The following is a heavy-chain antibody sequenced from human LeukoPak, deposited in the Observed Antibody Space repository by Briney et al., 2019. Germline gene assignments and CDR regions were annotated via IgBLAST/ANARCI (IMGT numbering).Heavy chain of an antibody. CDR2: ISSSASTI. CDR1: GFTFSSYE. J-gene: IGHJ3*02. CDR3: ARDWGDESRGQFDAFDI. D-gene: IGHD3-16*01. Sequence: GGSLRLSCAASGFTFSSYEMHWVRQAPGKGLEWISYISSSASTIYYADSVKGRFTISRDNGKNSLYLQMNSLRAEDTAVYYCARDWGDESRGQFDAFDIWGQGTRVTVSS. V-gene: IGHV3-48*03.